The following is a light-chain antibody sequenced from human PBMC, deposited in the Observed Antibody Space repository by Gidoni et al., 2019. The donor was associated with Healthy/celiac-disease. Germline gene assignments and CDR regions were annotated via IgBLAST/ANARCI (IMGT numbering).Light chain of an antibody. CDR3: QQYGSSLLT. CDR2: GAS. V-gene: IGKV3-20*01. Sequence: EILLPQSPGTLSLSPGERATLSCRASQSVSSSYLAWYQQKPGQAPRLLIYGASSRATGIPDRFSGSGSGTDFTLTISRLEPEDFAVYYCQQYGSSLLTFGGGTKVEIK. CDR1: QSVSSSY. J-gene: IGKJ4*01.